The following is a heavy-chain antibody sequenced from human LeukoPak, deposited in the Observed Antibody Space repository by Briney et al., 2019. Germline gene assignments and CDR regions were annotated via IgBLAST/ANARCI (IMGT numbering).Heavy chain of an antibody. CDR1: GGSISSGGYN. D-gene: IGHD3-22*01. J-gene: IGHJ4*02. Sequence: PSETLSLTCTVSGGSISSGGYNWNWIRQHPGQGLEYIGYIYYSGSTNYNPSLKSRVTISVDTSKNQFSLKLSSVTAADTAVYYCARGSARGSTMGSGYYYFDYWGQGTLVTVSS. CDR3: ARGSARGSTMGSGYYYFDY. CDR2: IYYSGST. V-gene: IGHV4-31*03.